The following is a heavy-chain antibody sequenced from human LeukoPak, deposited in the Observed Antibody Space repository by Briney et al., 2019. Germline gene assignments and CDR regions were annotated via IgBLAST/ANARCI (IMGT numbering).Heavy chain of an antibody. Sequence: GASVKVSCKASGRTFSSYAISWVRQATGQGLEWMGGTIPILGTANYAQKFQGRVTITEDESTSTAYMELSSLRSEDTAVYYCARAYCSGGSCYPFYYGMDVWGKGTTVTVSS. CDR2: TIPILGTA. J-gene: IGHJ6*04. CDR1: GRTFSSYA. CDR3: ARAYCSGGSCYPFYYGMDV. V-gene: IGHV1-69*13. D-gene: IGHD2-15*01.